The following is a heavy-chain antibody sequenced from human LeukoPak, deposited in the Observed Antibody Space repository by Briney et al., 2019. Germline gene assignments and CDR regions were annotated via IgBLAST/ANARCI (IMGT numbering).Heavy chain of an antibody. CDR1: GFTFSTYY. Sequence: GGSLRLSCAASGFTFSTYYMNWVRQAPGKGLEWVSSITTSSSYIYYADSVKGRFTISRDNAKNSLYLQMNSLRAEDTAVYFCARSYHYGGAAFAFDIWGQGTMVTVSS. D-gene: IGHD3-10*01. V-gene: IGHV3-21*01. CDR2: ITTSSSYI. CDR3: ARSYHYGGAAFAFDI. J-gene: IGHJ3*02.